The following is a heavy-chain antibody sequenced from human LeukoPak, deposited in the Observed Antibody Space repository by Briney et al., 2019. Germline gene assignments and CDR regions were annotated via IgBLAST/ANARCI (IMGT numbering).Heavy chain of an antibody. J-gene: IGHJ4*02. CDR3: AREGVWYCSSTSCPLGY. CDR1: GFTFSSYS. V-gene: IGHV3-48*04. D-gene: IGHD2-2*01. CDR2: ISSSSSTI. Sequence: GGSLRLSCAASGFTFSSYSMNWVRQAPGKGLEWVSYISSSSSTIYYADSVKGRFTISRDNAKNSLYLQMNSLRAEDTAVYYCAREGVWYCSSTSCPLGYWGQGTLVTVSS.